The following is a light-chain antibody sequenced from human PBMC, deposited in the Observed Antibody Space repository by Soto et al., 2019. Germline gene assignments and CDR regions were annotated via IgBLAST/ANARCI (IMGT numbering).Light chain of an antibody. CDR2: DDS. J-gene: IGLJ1*01. CDR3: QVWDISSDQYL. Sequence: SYELTQPPSVSVAPGQTARITCGGNNIASKSVHWYQQRPGQAPVLVLYDDSNRPLGIPERFSGSNSGSTATLTISSVEAGDEADYFCQVWDISSDQYLFGTGTKVTV. V-gene: IGLV3-21*02. CDR1: NIASKS.